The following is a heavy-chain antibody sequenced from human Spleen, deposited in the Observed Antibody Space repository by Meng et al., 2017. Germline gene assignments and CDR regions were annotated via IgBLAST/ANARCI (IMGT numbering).Heavy chain of an antibody. V-gene: IGHV4-31*03. CDR3: ARGRKDYYDSSGYLIDY. J-gene: IGHJ4*02. CDR1: ALSFSSGGYF. CDR2: LYYCGST. D-gene: IGHD3-22*01. Sequence: PESGTGLGKPSPTLSLTGTVSALSFSSGGYFRSWIRQHPGKSLEWIGNLYYCGSTYYNPSLKSRVTISVDTSKNQFSLKLSSVTAADTAVYYCARGRKDYYDSSGYLIDYWGQGTLVTVSS.